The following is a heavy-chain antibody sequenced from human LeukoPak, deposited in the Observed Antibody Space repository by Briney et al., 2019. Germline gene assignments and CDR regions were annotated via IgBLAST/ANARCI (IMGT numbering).Heavy chain of an antibody. V-gene: IGHV4-34*01. D-gene: IGHD4-17*01. CDR3: ARGGYGDYVLDY. CDR1: GGSFSGYY. Sequence: SETLSLTCAVYGGSFSGYYWSWIRQPPGEGLEWIGEINHSGSTNYNPSLKSRVTISVDTSKNQFSLKLSSVTAADTAVYYCARGGYGDYVLDYWGQGTLVTVSS. J-gene: IGHJ4*02. CDR2: INHSGST.